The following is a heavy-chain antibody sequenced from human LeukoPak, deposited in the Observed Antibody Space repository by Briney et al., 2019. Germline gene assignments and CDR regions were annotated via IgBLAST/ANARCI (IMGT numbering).Heavy chain of an antibody. CDR3: ARDSEQWLLDY. CDR2: IKEDGSEK. CDR1: GFTFRSYW. J-gene: IGHJ4*02. Sequence: PGGSLRLSCAASGFTFRSYWMSWVRQAPGKGLECVANIKEDGSEKYYVDSVRGRFTISRDNAKNSLYLQMNSLRAEDTAVYYCARDSEQWLLDYWGQGTLVTVSS. V-gene: IGHV3-7*01. D-gene: IGHD6-19*01.